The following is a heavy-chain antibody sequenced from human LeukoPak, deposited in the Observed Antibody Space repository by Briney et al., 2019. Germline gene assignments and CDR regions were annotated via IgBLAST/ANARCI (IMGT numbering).Heavy chain of an antibody. CDR1: GFTFSNAW. CDR3: TTEALMVYAPGGFDP. J-gene: IGHJ5*02. CDR2: IKSKTDGGTT. V-gene: IGHV3-15*01. Sequence: GGSLRLSCAASGFTFSNAWMSWVRQAPGKGLEWVGRIKSKTDGGTTDYAAPVKGRFTISRDDSKNTLYLQTNSLNTEDTAVYYCTTEALMVYAPGGFDPWGQGTLVTVSS. D-gene: IGHD2-8*01.